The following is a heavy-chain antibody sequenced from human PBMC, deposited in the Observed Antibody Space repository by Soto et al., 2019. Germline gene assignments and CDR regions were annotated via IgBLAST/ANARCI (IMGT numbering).Heavy chain of an antibody. CDR3: ARALLTNSLYGRSTF. CDR2: ISYDGSNK. D-gene: IGHD5-12*01. CDR1: GFTFSSYA. J-gene: IGHJ4*02. Sequence: PGGSLRLSCAASGFTFSSYAMHWVRQAPGKGLEWVTVISYDGSNKYYADSVKGRFTISRDNSKNTLYLQMNSLRAEDTAVYYCARALLTNSLYGRSTFWGQGTLVRFSS. V-gene: IGHV3-30-3*01.